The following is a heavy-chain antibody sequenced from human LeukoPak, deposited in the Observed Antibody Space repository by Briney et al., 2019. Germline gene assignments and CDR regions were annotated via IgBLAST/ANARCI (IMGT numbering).Heavy chain of an antibody. Sequence: GESLKISCKGSGYSFTSYWIGWVRQMPGKGLEWMGIIYPGESDTRYSPSFQGQVTISADKSISTAYLQWSSLKASDTAMYYCARGREVITYYFDYWGQGTLVTVSS. CDR3: ARGREVITYYFDY. CDR1: GYSFTSYW. D-gene: IGHD3-22*01. V-gene: IGHV5-51*01. J-gene: IGHJ4*02. CDR2: IYPGESDT.